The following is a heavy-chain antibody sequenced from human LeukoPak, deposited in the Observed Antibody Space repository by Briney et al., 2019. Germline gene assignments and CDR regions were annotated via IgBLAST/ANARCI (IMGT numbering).Heavy chain of an antibody. J-gene: IGHJ4*02. D-gene: IGHD3-9*01. CDR2: IYAGGST. V-gene: IGHV3-66*01. Sequence: GGSLRLSCAASGFTVSSSYMSWVRQAPGKGLEWVSVIYAGGSTYYTDSVKGRFTISRDNSKNTLYLQMNSLRAEDTAVYYCARGEEGDMLSDFWGQGTLVTVSS. CDR3: ARGEEGDMLSDF. CDR1: GFTVSSSY.